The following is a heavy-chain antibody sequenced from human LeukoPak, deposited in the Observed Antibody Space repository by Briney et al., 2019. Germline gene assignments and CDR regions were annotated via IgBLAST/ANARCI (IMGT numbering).Heavy chain of an antibody. Sequence: GSSVKVSCKASGGTFSSYAISWVRQAPGQGLEWMGGIIPIFGTANYAQKFQGRVTITADESTSTAYMELSSLRSEDTAVYYCARDGQVTVTTYYYYYMDVWGKGTTVTVSS. D-gene: IGHD4-11*01. CDR3: ARDGQVTVTTYYYYYMDV. J-gene: IGHJ6*03. CDR2: IIPIFGTA. V-gene: IGHV1-69*01. CDR1: GGTFSSYA.